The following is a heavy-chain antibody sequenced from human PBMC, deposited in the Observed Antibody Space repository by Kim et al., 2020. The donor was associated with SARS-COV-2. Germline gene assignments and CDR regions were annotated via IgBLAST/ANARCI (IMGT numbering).Heavy chain of an antibody. V-gene: IGHV3-30-3*01. CDR1: GFTFSSYA. CDR3: ASSVGGLVGATSDYYYYMDV. D-gene: IGHD1-26*01. J-gene: IGHJ6*03. CDR2: ISYDGSNK. Sequence: GGSLRLSCAASGFTFSSYAMHWVRQAPGKGLEWVAVISYDGSNKYYADSVKGRFTISRDNSKNTLYLQMNSLRAEDTAVYYCASSVGGLVGATSDYYYYMDVWGKGTTVTVSS.